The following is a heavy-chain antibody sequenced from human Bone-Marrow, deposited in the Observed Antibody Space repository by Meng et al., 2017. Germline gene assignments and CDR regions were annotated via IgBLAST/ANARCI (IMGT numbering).Heavy chain of an antibody. CDR3: ATIKGAGYSSAGGGVDY. V-gene: IGHV4-38-2*02. CDR1: GYSISSGYF. Sequence: GSLRLSCSVSGYSISSGYFWGWIRQPPGKGLEWITNIYHGGSTFYNPSLKNRVTISLDTSKSQISLKLSSVTAADTAVYYCATIKGAGYSSAGGGVDYWGQGTLVTVSS. D-gene: IGHD6-19*01. J-gene: IGHJ4*02. CDR2: IYHGGST.